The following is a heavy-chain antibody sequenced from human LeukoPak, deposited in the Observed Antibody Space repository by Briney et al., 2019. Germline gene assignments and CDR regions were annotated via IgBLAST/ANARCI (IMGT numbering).Heavy chain of an antibody. J-gene: IGHJ4*02. CDR1: GYTFTGYY. CDR3: ARGRGVVRAAITFDY. V-gene: IGHV1-2*02. D-gene: IGHD2-2*01. CDR2: INPNSGGT. Sequence: ASVKVSCKASGYTFTGYYMHWVRQAPGQGLEWMGWINPNSGGTNYAQKFQGRVTMTRDTSISTAYMELSRLRSDDTAVYYCARGRGVVRAAITFDYWGQGTLVTVSS.